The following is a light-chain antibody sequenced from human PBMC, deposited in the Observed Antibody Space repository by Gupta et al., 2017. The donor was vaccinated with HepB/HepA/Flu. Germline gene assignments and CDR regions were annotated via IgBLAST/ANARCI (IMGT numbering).Light chain of an antibody. CDR1: TPDIGGKT. V-gene: IGLV1-44*01. CDR2: TNN. CDR3: AAWHGSLIGWV. J-gene: IGLJ3*02. Sequence: QSVLTQPPSASGTPGQRVSISCSGSTPDIGGKTVNWYQQLPGTAPKLLIYTNNQRPSGGPDRFSGSKSVTSASLAISGLQSDDEATYYCAAWHGSLIGWVFGGGTELTVL.